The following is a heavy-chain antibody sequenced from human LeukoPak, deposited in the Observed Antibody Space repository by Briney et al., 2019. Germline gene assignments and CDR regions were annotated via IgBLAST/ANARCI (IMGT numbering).Heavy chain of an antibody. V-gene: IGHV3-21*01. CDR2: ISSSSSYI. J-gene: IGHJ4*02. CDR3: ARGRYGDQRVDRGY. D-gene: IGHD4-17*01. CDR1: GFTFSSYS. Sequence: PGGSLRLSCAASGFTFSSYSMNWVRQAPGKGLEWVSSISSSSSYIYYADSVKGRFTISRDNAKNSLYLQENSLRTEDTAVYYCARGRYGDQRVDRGYWGQGTLVTVSS.